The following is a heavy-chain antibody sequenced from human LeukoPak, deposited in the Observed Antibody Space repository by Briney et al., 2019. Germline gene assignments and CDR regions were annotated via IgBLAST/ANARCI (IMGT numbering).Heavy chain of an antibody. CDR3: ARDGYYYDSSGLRLFDY. Sequence: GGSLRLSCAASGFTFSSYSMNWVRQAPGKGLEWVSSISSSSYIYYADSVKGRFTISRDNAKNSLYLQMNSLRAEDTAVYYRARDGYYYDSSGLRLFDYWGQGTLVTVSS. V-gene: IGHV3-21*01. CDR2: ISSSSYI. J-gene: IGHJ4*02. CDR1: GFTFSSYS. D-gene: IGHD3-22*01.